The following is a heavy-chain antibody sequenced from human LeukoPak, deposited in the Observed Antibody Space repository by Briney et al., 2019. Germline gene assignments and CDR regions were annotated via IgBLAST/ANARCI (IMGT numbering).Heavy chain of an antibody. CDR2: IIPIFGTA. D-gene: IGHD3-22*01. V-gene: IGHV1-69*13. CDR1: GGTFSSYA. J-gene: IGHJ4*02. Sequence: ASVKVSCKASGGTFSSYAISWVRQAPGQGLEWMGGIIPIFGTANYAQKFQGRVTITADESTSTAYMELSSLRSEDTAVYYCARHVRTYYDSSGYPDYWGQGTLVTVSS. CDR3: ARHVRTYYDSSGYPDY.